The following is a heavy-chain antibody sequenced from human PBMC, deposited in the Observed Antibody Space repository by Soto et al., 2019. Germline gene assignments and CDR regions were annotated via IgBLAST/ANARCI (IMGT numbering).Heavy chain of an antibody. J-gene: IGHJ5*02. D-gene: IGHD3-3*01. CDR3: AKAGNFYYDSPSDP. CDR1: GFTFSSYG. CDR2: ISYDGSNK. Sequence: PGGSLRLSCAASGFTFSSYGMHWVRQAPGKGLEWVAVISYDGSNKYYADSVKGRFTISRDNSKNTLYLQMNSLRAEDTAVYYCAKAGNFYYDSPSDPWGQGTLVTVS. V-gene: IGHV3-30*18.